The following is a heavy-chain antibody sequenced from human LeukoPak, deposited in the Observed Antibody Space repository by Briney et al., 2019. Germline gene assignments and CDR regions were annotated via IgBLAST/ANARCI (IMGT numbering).Heavy chain of an antibody. Sequence: SETLSVTCTVSGGSISSYYWSWIRQPPGKGVEWIGYIYYSGSANYNPSLKSRVTISVDTSKNQFSLKLSSVTAADTAVYYCARAMAVRGVVFDYWGQGTLVTVSS. D-gene: IGHD3-10*01. CDR2: IYYSGSA. J-gene: IGHJ4*02. V-gene: IGHV4-59*01. CDR3: ARAMAVRGVVFDY. CDR1: GGSISSYY.